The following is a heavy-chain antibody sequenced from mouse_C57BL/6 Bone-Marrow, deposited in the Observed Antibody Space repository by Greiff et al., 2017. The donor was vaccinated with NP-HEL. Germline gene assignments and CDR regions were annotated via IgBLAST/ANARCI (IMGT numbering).Heavy chain of an antibody. D-gene: IGHD1-2*01. V-gene: IGHV1-55*01. CDR3: ARSADRDYFDY. CDR1: GYTFTSYW. Sequence: QVQLQQSGAELVKPGASVKMSCKASGYTFTSYWITWVKQRPGQGLEWIGDIYPGSGSTKYNAKFKSKATLTVDTSSSTAYMQHSSLTSEDSAVYYCARSADRDYFDYWGQGTTLTVSS. J-gene: IGHJ2*01. CDR2: IYPGSGST.